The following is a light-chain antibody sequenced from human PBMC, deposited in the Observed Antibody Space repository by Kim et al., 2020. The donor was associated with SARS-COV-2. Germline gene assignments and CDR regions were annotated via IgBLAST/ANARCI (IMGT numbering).Light chain of an antibody. CDR1: SSDVGGYNF. V-gene: IGLV2-14*03. CDR2: DVS. J-gene: IGLJ2*01. Sequence: QSALTQPASVSGSPGQSIAISCTGTSSDVGGYNFVSWYQQYPGKAPQLLIFDVSDRPSGVSDRFSGSKSGNTASLTISGLQAEDEADFYCSSYSSGSTPVVFGGGTQLTV. CDR3: SSYSSGSTPVV.